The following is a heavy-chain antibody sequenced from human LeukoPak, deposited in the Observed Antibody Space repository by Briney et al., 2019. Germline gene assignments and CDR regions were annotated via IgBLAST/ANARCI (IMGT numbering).Heavy chain of an antibody. CDR2: IKQDGSEK. J-gene: IGHJ3*02. CDR3: AKDPGTISWGEDAFDI. Sequence: GGSLRLSCAASGFTFSSYWMSWVRQAPGKGLEWVANIKQDGSEKYYVDSVKGRFTISRDNSKNTLYLQMNSLRAEDTAVYYCAKDPGTISWGEDAFDIWGQGTMVTVSS. D-gene: IGHD3-3*01. V-gene: IGHV3-7*03. CDR1: GFTFSSYW.